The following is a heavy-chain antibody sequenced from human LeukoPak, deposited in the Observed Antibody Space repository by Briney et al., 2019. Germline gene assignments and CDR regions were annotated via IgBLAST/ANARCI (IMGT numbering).Heavy chain of an antibody. CDR1: GFPFSDHE. J-gene: IGHJ3*02. V-gene: IGHV3-48*03. CDR3: ARRTSGAFAI. CDR2: ISSSGSDK. Sequence: GGSLRLSCAASGFPFSDHEMNWVRQAPGKGLEWVSYISSSGSDKYYPDSVKGRFTISRDNAKNSLFLQMNSLRAEDTAVYYCARRTSGAFAIWGQGTKVTVSS.